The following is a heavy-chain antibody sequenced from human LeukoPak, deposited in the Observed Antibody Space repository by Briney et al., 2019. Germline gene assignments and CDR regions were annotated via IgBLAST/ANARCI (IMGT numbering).Heavy chain of an antibody. CDR1: GFTVSSNY. CDR3: ARGELTTGNAFDI. V-gene: IGHV3-53*01. Sequence: PGGSLRLSCAASGFTVSSNYMSWVRQAPGKGLEWASVIYSGGGTYYADFVKGRFTISRDNSKNTLYLQMNSLRAEDTAVYYCARGELTTGNAFDIWGQGTMVTVSS. J-gene: IGHJ3*02. CDR2: IYSGGGT. D-gene: IGHD3-22*01.